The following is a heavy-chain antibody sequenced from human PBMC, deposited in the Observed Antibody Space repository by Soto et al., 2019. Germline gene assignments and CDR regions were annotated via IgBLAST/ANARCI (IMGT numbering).Heavy chain of an antibody. Sequence: QVQLVQSGAEVKRPGASVRVSCKASGYTFTSYAMHWVRQAPGQRLEWMGWINVGNGNTKYSQNFQGRVTITRDTSATTVYMEVSSLRSEDTAVYCCARDLRVDSGSYECDYWGQGTLVTVS. V-gene: IGHV1-3*01. CDR3: ARDLRVDSGSYECDY. D-gene: IGHD1-26*01. CDR1: GYTFTSYA. CDR2: INVGNGNT. J-gene: IGHJ4*02.